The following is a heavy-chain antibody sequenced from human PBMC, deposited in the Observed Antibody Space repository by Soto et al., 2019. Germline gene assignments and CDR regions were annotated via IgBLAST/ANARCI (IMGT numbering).Heavy chain of an antibody. CDR2: IKQDGSEK. J-gene: IGHJ6*02. CDR3: ARGGDYDILTGYYKDYYGMDV. D-gene: IGHD3-9*01. CDR1: GFTFSSYW. V-gene: IGHV3-7*01. Sequence: GGSLRLSCAASGFTFSSYWMSWVRQAPGKGLEWVANIKQDGSEKYYVDSVKGRFTISRDNAKNSLYLQMNSLRAEDTAVYHCARGGDYDILTGYYKDYYGMDVWGQGTTVTVSS.